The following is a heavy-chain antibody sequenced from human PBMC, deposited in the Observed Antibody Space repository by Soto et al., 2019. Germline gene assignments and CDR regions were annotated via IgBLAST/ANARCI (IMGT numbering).Heavy chain of an antibody. CDR2: IKSKTDGGTT. CDR3: TTDLGYCSGGSCYGDYFDY. D-gene: IGHD2-15*01. Sequence: EVQLVESGGGLVKPGGSLRLSCAASGFTFSNAWMSWVRQAPGKGLEWVGRIKSKTDGGTTDYAAPVKGRFTISRDDSKNTLYLQMNSLQTEDTAVYYCTTDLGYCSGGSCYGDYFDYWGQGTLVTVSS. V-gene: IGHV3-15*01. J-gene: IGHJ4*02. CDR1: GFTFSNAW.